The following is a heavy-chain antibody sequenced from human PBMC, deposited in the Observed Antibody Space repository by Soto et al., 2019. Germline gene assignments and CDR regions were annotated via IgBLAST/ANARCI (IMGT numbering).Heavy chain of an antibody. CDR2: ISGSGGST. Sequence: GGSLRLSCAASGFTFNSYAMSWVRQAPGKGLEWVSAISGSGGSTYYADSVKGRFTISRDNSKNMLYLQMNSLRAEDTAVYYCAKGPATPLGPATTLYYYYMDVWGKGTTVTVSS. D-gene: IGHD2-15*01. V-gene: IGHV3-23*01. CDR3: AKGPATPLGPATTLYYYYMDV. CDR1: GFTFNSYA. J-gene: IGHJ6*03.